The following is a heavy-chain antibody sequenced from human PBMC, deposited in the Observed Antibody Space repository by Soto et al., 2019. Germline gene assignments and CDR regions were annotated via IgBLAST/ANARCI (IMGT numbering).Heavy chain of an antibody. CDR3: AKGAAEYQLLLGGIDY. V-gene: IGHV4-59*01. CDR1: GGSISTYY. CDR2: VYYGGST. J-gene: IGHJ4*02. D-gene: IGHD2-2*01. Sequence: SETLSLTCSVAGGSISTYYWNWIRQPPGKGLEWIGYVYYGGSTNYNPSLKSRVTISVDMSKNQFSLKLSSVTTADTAVYYCAKGAAEYQLLLGGIDYWGQGTLVTVSS.